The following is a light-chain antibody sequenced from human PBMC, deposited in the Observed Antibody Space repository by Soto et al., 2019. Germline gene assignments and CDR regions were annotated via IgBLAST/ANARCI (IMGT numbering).Light chain of an antibody. J-gene: IGLJ7*01. V-gene: IGLV2-11*01. CDR2: EVS. Sequence: QSALTQPRSVSGSPGQSVTISCSGTSSDVGRYDYVSWYQQGPGKAPKLMIYEVSQRPSGVPDRFSGSKSGNTASLTISGLQAEDEADYYCCAHAGSHTWVFGGGTQLTVL. CDR1: SSDVGRYDY. CDR3: CAHAGSHTWV.